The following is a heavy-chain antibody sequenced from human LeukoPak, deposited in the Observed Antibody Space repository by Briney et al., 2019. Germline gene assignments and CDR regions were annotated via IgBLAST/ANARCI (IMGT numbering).Heavy chain of an antibody. CDR3: ARSYDFWSSFDL. CDR1: GFSVSSYA. V-gene: IGHV3-30*04. D-gene: IGHD3-3*01. CDR2: ISYDGSNK. J-gene: IGHJ2*01. Sequence: PGRSLRLSCAASGFSVSSYAIHSVRHPPGDGRGLVVVISYDGSNKYYADSVKGRFTISRDNSKNTLYLQMNSLRAEDTAVYYCARSYDFWSSFDLWGRGTLVTVSS.